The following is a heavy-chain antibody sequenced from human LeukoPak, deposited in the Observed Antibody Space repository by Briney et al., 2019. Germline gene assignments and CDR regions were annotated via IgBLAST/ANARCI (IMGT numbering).Heavy chain of an antibody. Sequence: SVKVSCKASGGTFSSYAISWVRRAPGQGLEWMGGIIPIFGTANYAQKFQGRVTITADESTSTAYMELSSLRSEDTAVYYCARLRITIFGVVIPYYGMDVWGQGTTVTVSS. CDR3: ARLRITIFGVVIPYYGMDV. CDR1: GGTFSSYA. CDR2: IIPIFGTA. V-gene: IGHV1-69*13. J-gene: IGHJ6*02. D-gene: IGHD3-3*01.